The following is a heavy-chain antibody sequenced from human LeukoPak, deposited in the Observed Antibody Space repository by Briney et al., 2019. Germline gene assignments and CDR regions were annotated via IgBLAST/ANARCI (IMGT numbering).Heavy chain of an antibody. Sequence: GGSLRLSCAASGFIFSSYEMNWVRQAPGKGLEWVSYISSTGSPRHYADSVKGRFTISRDNAKTSLYLQMNSLRAEDTAVYYCARVGQQLADYWGQGTLVTVSS. CDR3: ARVGQQLADY. D-gene: IGHD6-13*01. CDR2: ISSTGSPR. V-gene: IGHV3-48*03. CDR1: GFIFSSYE. J-gene: IGHJ4*02.